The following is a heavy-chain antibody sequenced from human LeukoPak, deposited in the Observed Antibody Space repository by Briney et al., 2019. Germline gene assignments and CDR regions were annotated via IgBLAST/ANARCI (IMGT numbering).Heavy chain of an antibody. CDR1: GFTFSSFV. CDR2: ISYDGNYK. V-gene: IGHV3-30*18. D-gene: IGHD1-26*01. J-gene: IGHJ2*01. CDR3: AKGTYSGSYWYFDL. Sequence: GRSLRLSCAASGFTFSSFVMHWVRQAPGKGLEWVAVISYDGNYKYYADSVKGRFTISRDNSKNTLYLQMNSLRAEDTAVYYCAKGTYSGSYWYFDLWGRGTLVTVSS.